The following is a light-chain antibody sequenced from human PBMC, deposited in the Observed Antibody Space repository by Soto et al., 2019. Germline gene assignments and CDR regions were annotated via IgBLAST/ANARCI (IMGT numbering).Light chain of an antibody. CDR2: ETP. V-gene: IGKV3-11*01. CDR3: QHRASWPIS. J-gene: IGKJ4*01. Sequence: EIVLTQAPATLSFSPGERATLSCRASQSVGRFVAWYQQKPGQAPRLLIYETPTRATGIPVRFSGSGSGTDFSLTISGLDPEDFAVYYCQHRASWPISFGGGTKVEIK. CDR1: QSVGRF.